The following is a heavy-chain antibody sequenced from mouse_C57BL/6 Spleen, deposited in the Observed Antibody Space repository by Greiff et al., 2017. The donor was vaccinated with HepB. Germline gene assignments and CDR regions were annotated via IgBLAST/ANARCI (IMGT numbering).Heavy chain of an antibody. J-gene: IGHJ4*01. V-gene: IGHV5-12*01. CDR3: ARQGYGSSYYAMDY. CDR2: ISNGGGST. Sequence: EVNVVESGGGLVQPGGSLKLSCAASGFTFSDYYMYWVRQTPEKRLEWVAYISNGGGSTYYPDTVKGRFTISRDNAKNTLYLQMSRLKSEDTAMYYCARQGYGSSYYAMDYWGQGTSVTVSS. CDR1: GFTFSDYY. D-gene: IGHD1-1*01.